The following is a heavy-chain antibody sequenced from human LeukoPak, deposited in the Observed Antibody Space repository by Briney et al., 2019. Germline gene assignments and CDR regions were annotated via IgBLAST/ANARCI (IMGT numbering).Heavy chain of an antibody. CDR2: ISRASESI. J-gene: IGHJ5*02. Sequence: PGGSLRLSCAASGFTFNSFSMNWVRQAPGKGLEWVSIISRASESIFYADSVKGRFTISRDSAKNSLYLQMNGLRAEDTAAYYCARGATDTTRWFDPWGQGTLVTVSS. CDR3: ARGATDTTRWFDP. D-gene: IGHD1-7*01. CDR1: GFTFNSFS. V-gene: IGHV3-21*01.